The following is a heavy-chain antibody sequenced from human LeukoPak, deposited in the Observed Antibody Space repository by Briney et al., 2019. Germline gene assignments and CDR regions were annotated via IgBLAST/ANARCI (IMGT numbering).Heavy chain of an antibody. CDR2: IIPILGIA. Sequence: GASVKVSCKASGGTFSSYTITWVRQAPGQGLEWMGRIIPILGIANYAQKFQGRVTITADESMSTAYMELSSLRSEDTAVYYCARDRHCSSTSCYKWCNWFDPWGQGTLVTVSS. V-gene: IGHV1-69*04. CDR1: GGTFSSYT. CDR3: ARDRHCSSTSCYKWCNWFDP. D-gene: IGHD2-2*02. J-gene: IGHJ5*02.